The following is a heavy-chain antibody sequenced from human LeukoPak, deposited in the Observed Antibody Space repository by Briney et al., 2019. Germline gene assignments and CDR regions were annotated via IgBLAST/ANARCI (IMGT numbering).Heavy chain of an antibody. CDR2: ISGEGGST. CDR3: AKSTDTAMVWYWFDP. J-gene: IGHJ5*02. CDR1: GFTFDDYA. Sequence: PGGSLRLSCAASGFTFDDYAMHWVRQAPGKGLEGVSLISGEGGSTYYADSVKGRFTISRDNSKNSLYLQMNSLRTEDTALYYCAKSTDTAMVWYWFDPWGQGTLVTVSS. D-gene: IGHD5-18*01. V-gene: IGHV3-43*02.